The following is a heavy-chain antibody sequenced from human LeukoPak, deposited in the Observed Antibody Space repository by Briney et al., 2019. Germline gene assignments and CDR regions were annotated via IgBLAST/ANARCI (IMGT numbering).Heavy chain of an antibody. CDR3: ARSGTVVTPKRSEYYFDY. Sequence: SETLSLTCTVSGGSISNYFWSWIRQPPGKGLEWIGYIYYSGSTNYNPSLKSRVTISVDTSKNQFSLKLSSVTAADTAVYYCARSGTVVTPKRSEYYFDYWGQGTLVTVSS. CDR1: GGSISNYF. V-gene: IGHV4-59*01. J-gene: IGHJ4*02. D-gene: IGHD4-23*01. CDR2: IYYSGST.